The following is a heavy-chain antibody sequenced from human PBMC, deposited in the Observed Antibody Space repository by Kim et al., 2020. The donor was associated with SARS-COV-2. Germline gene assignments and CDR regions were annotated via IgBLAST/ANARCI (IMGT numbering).Heavy chain of an antibody. CDR3: ARSEGRGSWHQFDY. CDR1: SDSISSYY. CDR2: IYYSGTT. Sequence: SETLSLTCTVSSDSISSYYCSWIRQLPGKGLEWIGYIYYSGTTNYNPSLNRRVTISWDTSKNQFSLELTSVTDADTAVYYCARSEGRGSWHQFDYWGQGILVTVSS. D-gene: IGHD6-13*01. V-gene: IGHV4-59*01. J-gene: IGHJ4*02.